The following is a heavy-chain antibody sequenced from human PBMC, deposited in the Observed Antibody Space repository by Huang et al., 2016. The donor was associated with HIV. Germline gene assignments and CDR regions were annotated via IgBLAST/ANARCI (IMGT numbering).Heavy chain of an antibody. CDR1: VYTFSSFG. J-gene: IGHJ6*03. V-gene: IGHV1-18*01. Sequence: QVQLVQSGAEVKKPGASVKVSCKASVYTFSSFGISWVRQAPGQGLEWVGWISVYNGNTKFAQKFQGRLTMTTDTSTSTAYMELRSLRADDTAVYYCARGGGIQLWLLGYYYMDVWGNGTTVTVSS. CDR3: ARGGGIQLWLLGYYYMDV. D-gene: IGHD5-18*01. CDR2: ISVYNGNT.